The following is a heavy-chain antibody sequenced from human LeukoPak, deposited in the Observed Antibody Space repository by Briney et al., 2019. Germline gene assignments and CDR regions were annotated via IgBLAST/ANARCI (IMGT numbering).Heavy chain of an antibody. V-gene: IGHV1-2*02. CDR3: ARDPDYYGSGSWFDP. CDR2: INPNSGGT. Sequence: SVKVSCKASGYTFTGYYMHWVRQAPGQGLEWMGWINPNSGGTNYAQKFQGRVTMTRDTSTSTAYMELSRLRSDDTAVYYCARDPDYYGSGSWFDPWGQGTLVTVSS. D-gene: IGHD3-10*01. CDR1: GYTFTGYY. J-gene: IGHJ5*02.